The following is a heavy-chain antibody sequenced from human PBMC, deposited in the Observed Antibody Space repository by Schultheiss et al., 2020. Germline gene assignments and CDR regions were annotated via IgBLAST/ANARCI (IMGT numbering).Heavy chain of an antibody. CDR1: GFTFSSYA. D-gene: IGHD6-13*01. Sequence: GESLKISCAASGFTFSSYAMSWVRQAPGKGLEWVSGISWNSGSIGYADSVKGRFTISRDNSKNTLYLQMNSLRDEDTAVYYCARDVAGTDYWGQGTLVTVSS. CDR3: ARDVAGTDY. CDR2: ISWNSGSI. J-gene: IGHJ4*02. V-gene: IGHV3-23*01.